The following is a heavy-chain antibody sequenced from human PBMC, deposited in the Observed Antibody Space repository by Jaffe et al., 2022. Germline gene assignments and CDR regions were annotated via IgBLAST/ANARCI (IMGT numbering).Heavy chain of an antibody. V-gene: IGHV4-39*01. J-gene: IGHJ5*02. CDR2: VYDTGVT. Sequence: QLQLRESGPGLVTPPETLSLTCSVSGGSIRGTNYYWAWIRQSPGKGLEWLGSVYDTGVTFYNPSLKSRLTISVDTSKNQFSLTVDSVTAADSGVYYCTRHRPKYQNHAGLDPWGPGTLVTVSS. CDR3: TRHRPKYQNHAGLDP. CDR1: GGSIRGTNYY. D-gene: IGHD2-2*01.